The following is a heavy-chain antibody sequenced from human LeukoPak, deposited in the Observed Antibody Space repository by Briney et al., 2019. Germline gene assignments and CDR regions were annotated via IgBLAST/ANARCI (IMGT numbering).Heavy chain of an antibody. CDR3: AALPDSHVDY. D-gene: IGHD2-15*01. CDR2: ISAYNGNT. CDR1: GYIFTTYG. J-gene: IGHJ4*02. V-gene: IGHV1-18*01. Sequence: ASVKVSCKASGYIFTTYGVSWVRQAPGQGLEWMGWISAYNGNTNYAQKFQERVTITRDMSTSTAYMELSSLRSEDTAVYYCAALPDSHVDYWGQGTLVTVSS.